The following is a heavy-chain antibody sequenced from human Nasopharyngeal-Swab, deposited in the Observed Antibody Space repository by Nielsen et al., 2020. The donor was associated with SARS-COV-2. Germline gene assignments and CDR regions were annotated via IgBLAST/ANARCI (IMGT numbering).Heavy chain of an antibody. CDR3: ARDMLRNTVTPFDY. J-gene: IGHJ4*02. V-gene: IGHV1-2*06. CDR2: INPNSGGT. Sequence: ASVKVSCKASGYTFTGYYMHWVRQAPGQGLEWMGRINPNSGGTNYAQKFQGRVTMTRDTSIGTAYMELSRLRSDDTAVYYCARDMLRNTVTPFDYWGQGTLVTVSS. CDR1: GYTFTGYY. D-gene: IGHD4-17*01.